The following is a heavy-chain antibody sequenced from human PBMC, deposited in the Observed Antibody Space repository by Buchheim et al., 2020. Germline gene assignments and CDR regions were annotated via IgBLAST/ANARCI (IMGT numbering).Heavy chain of an antibody. D-gene: IGHD6-19*01. V-gene: IGHV1-8*01. Sequence: QVQLVQSGAEVKKPGASVKVSCKASGYTFTSDDINWVRQATGQGLEWMGWMNPNSGNTGYAQKFQGRVTMTRNTSISTAYMELSSLGSEDTAVYYCARGGFGSSGWRYYYYYYGMDVWGQGTT. CDR2: MNPNSGNT. J-gene: IGHJ6*02. CDR1: GYTFTSDD. CDR3: ARGGFGSSGWRYYYYYYGMDV.